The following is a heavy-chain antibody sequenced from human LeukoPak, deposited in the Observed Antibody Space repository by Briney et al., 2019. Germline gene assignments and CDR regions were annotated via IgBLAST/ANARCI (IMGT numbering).Heavy chain of an antibody. CDR2: ISWNSGSI. D-gene: IGHD1-26*01. CDR3: AKDIAYGGSYYPFDY. CDR1: GFTFDDYA. V-gene: IGHV3-9*01. J-gene: IGHJ4*02. Sequence: PGRSLRLSCAASGFTFDDYAMHWVRQAPGKGLEWVLGISWNSGSIGYADSVKGRFTISRDNAKNSLYLQMNSLRAEDTALYYCAKDIAYGGSYYPFDYWGQGTLVTVSS.